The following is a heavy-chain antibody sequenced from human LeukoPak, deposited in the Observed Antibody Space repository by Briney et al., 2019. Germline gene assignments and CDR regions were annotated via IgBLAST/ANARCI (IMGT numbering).Heavy chain of an antibody. Sequence: GGSLRLSCAASGFTVSSNYMSWVRQAPGKGLEWVSVIYSGGGTYYADSVKGRFTISRDNSKNTLYLQMNSLRAEDTAVYYCARDDSSGYYSLWGQGTLVTVSS. CDR3: ARDDSSGYYSL. D-gene: IGHD3-22*01. CDR2: IYSGGGT. J-gene: IGHJ4*02. CDR1: GFTVSSNY. V-gene: IGHV3-66*01.